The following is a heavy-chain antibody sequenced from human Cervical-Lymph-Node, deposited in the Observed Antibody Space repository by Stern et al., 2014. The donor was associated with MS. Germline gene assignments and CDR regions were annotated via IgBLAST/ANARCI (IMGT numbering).Heavy chain of an antibody. J-gene: IGHJ6*02. CDR1: GFTFSTYA. Sequence: VQLVESGGGLVQPGGSLRLSCAASGFTFSTYAFSWVRQAPGKGLEWVSSISDRAVSTYYADSVKGRFPISRDNSKSMLYLEMQSLRAEDTAVYHCAKDLGRGVVVVPLYGLDVWGQGTTVTVSS. D-gene: IGHD2-2*01. CDR2: ISDRAVST. V-gene: IGHV3-23*04. CDR3: AKDLGRGVVVVPLYGLDV.